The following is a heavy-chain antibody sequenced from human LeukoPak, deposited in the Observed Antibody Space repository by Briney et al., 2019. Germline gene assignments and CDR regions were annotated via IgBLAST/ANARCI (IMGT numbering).Heavy chain of an antibody. Sequence: PSETLSLTCTVSGGSISSYCWSWIRQPPGKGLEWIGYIYYSGSTNYNPSLKSRVTISVDTSKNQFSLKLSSVTAADTAVYYCAAVGSRRYYFDYWGQGTLVTVSS. V-gene: IGHV4-59*01. D-gene: IGHD3-10*01. CDR1: GGSISSYC. CDR2: IYYSGST. CDR3: AAVGSRRYYFDY. J-gene: IGHJ4*02.